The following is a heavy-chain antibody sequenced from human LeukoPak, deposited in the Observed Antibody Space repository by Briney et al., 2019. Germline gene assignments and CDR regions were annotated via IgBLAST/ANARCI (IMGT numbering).Heavy chain of an antibody. CDR1: GFTFSSYG. V-gene: IGHV3-21*03. Sequence: GGSLRLSCAASGFTFSSYGMNWVRQAPGKGLEWVSSISSSSSYIYYADSVKGRFTISRDDSKNTLYLQMDSLKTEDTAVYYCTTAYSSSWYAFDIWGQGTMVTVSS. CDR3: TTAYSSSWYAFDI. J-gene: IGHJ3*02. CDR2: ISSSSSYI. D-gene: IGHD6-13*01.